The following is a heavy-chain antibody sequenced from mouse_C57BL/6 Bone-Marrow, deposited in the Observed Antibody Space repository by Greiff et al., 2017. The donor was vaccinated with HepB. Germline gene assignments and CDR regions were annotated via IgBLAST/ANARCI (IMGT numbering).Heavy chain of an antibody. Sequence: VQLQQPGTELVKPGASVKLSCKASGYTFTSYWMHWVKQRPGQGLEWIGNINPSNGGTNYNEKFKSKATLTVDKYSSTAYMQLSSLTSEDSAVYYCARSDRGWLHAMDYWGQGTSVTVSS. D-gene: IGHD2-3*01. J-gene: IGHJ4*01. CDR1: GYTFTSYW. V-gene: IGHV1-53*01. CDR3: ARSDRGWLHAMDY. CDR2: INPSNGGT.